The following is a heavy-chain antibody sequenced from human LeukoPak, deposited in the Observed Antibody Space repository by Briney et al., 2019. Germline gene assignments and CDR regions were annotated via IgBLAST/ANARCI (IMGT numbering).Heavy chain of an antibody. J-gene: IGHJ6*03. CDR2: IYYSGST. CDR3: ARAEAPDDSSGYYYYYYYMDV. D-gene: IGHD3-22*01. V-gene: IGHV4-30-4*08. CDR1: GGSISSGDYY. Sequence: SETLSLTCTFSGGSISSGDYYWSWIRQPPGKGLEWIGYIYYSGSTYYNPSLKSRVTISVDTSKNQFSLKLSSVTAADTAVYYCARAEAPDDSSGYYYYYYYMDVWGKGTTVTVSS.